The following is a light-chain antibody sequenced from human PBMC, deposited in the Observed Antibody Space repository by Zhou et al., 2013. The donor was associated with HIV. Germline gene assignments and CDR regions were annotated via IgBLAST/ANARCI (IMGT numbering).Light chain of an antibody. CDR3: LQDYNYPPT. J-gene: IGKJ4*01. Sequence: AIQLTQSPSSLSASVGDRVTITCRASQGISNVLAWYQQKPGKAPNLLIYDASTLESGVPSRFSGSGSGTDFTLTISSLQPEDFATYFCLQDYNYPPTFGGGTKVEIK. V-gene: IGKV1-6*01. CDR1: QGISNV. CDR2: DAS.